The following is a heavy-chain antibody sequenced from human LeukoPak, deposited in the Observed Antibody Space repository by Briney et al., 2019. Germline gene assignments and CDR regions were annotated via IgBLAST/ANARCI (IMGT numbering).Heavy chain of an antibody. D-gene: IGHD4-11*01. V-gene: IGHV3-23*01. CDR3: AKVASTETTLNWFDP. J-gene: IGHJ5*02. CDR1: XXXXXIYX. CDR2: ISGSGSST. Sequence: GGSLRLSCAASXXXXXIYXXSXXRQAXXXXXXXVSXISGSGSSTYCADSVKGRFTISRDNSKNTLYLQMNSLRVDDTAVYYCAKVASTETTLNWFDPWGQGTLVTVSS.